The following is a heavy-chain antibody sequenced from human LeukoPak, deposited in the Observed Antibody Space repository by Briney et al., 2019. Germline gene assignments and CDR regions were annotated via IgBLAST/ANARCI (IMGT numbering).Heavy chain of an antibody. V-gene: IGHV3-7*01. Sequence: PGGSLRLSCAASGFTFNSHWMSWVRQAPGKGLEWVANLSQDGSEKYYVDSVKGRFTISRDNAKDSLSLQMNSLRAEDTAVYYCARELGKYRRILGRDSQWLAVSGFDNWGQGILVTVSS. J-gene: IGHJ4*02. CDR3: ARELGKYRRILGRDSQWLAVSGFDN. CDR1: GFTFNSHW. D-gene: IGHD6-19*01. CDR2: LSQDGSEK.